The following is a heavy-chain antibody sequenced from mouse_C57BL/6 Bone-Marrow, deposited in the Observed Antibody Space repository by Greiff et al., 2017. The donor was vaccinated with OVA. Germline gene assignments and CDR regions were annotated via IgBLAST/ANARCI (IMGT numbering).Heavy chain of an antibody. CDR2: IYPGSGST. CDR3: ARSLYYGNYFDY. CDR1: GYTFTSYW. J-gene: IGHJ2*01. Sequence: QVQLQQPGAELVKPGASVKMSCKASGYTFTSYWITWVKQRPGQGLEWIGDIYPGSGSTNYNEKFKSKATLTVDTSSSTAYMQLSSLTSEDSAVYYCARSLYYGNYFDYWGQGTTLTVSS. V-gene: IGHV1-55*01. D-gene: IGHD1-1*01.